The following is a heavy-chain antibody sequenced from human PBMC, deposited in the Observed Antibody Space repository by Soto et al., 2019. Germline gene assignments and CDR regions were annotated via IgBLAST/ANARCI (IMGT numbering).Heavy chain of an antibody. CDR3: ARGITIFGVVIPYNWFDP. D-gene: IGHD3-3*01. Sequence: SETLSLTCAVYGGSFSGYYWSWIRQPPGKGLEWIGEINHSGSTNYNPSLKSRVTISVDTSKNQFSLKLSSVTAADTAVYYCARGITIFGVVIPYNWFDPWGQGTLVTVSS. CDR1: GGSFSGYY. CDR2: INHSGST. J-gene: IGHJ5*02. V-gene: IGHV4-34*01.